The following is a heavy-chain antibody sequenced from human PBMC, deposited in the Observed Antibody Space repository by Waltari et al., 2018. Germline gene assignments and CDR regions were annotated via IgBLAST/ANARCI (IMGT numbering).Heavy chain of an antibody. Sequence: QVQLVQSGAEVKKPGSSVKVSCKASGGTFSSYAISWVRQAPGQGLEWMGGIIPIFGKANYAQKFQGRVTITADEATSTAYMELSSLRSEDTAVYYCARDWVIELAPPYYYYGMDVWGQGTTVTVSS. J-gene: IGHJ6*02. CDR3: ARDWVIELAPPYYYYGMDV. CDR1: GGTFSSYA. CDR2: IIPIFGKA. V-gene: IGHV1-69*13. D-gene: IGHD6-6*01.